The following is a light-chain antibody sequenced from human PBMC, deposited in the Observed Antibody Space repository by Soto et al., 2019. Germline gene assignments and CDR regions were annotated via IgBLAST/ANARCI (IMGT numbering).Light chain of an antibody. CDR3: QQSYSTPWT. V-gene: IGKV1-39*01. CDR2: AAS. Sequence: PQSQSSLFASVGNRATITCRARPSIPSYLNWYQQNPGKAPNLLIFAASSLKSGVPSRFSGSGSGTDFTLTISSLQPEDFATYYGQQSYSTPWTFGQGTKVEIK. J-gene: IGKJ1*01. CDR1: PSIPSY.